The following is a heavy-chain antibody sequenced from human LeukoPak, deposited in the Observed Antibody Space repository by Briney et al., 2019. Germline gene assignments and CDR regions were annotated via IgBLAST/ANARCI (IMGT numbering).Heavy chain of an antibody. CDR3: ARDYRHNRGYYYGMDV. V-gene: IGHV1-69*13. CDR2: IIPIFGTA. CDR1: GGTFSSYA. Sequence: GASVKVSCKASGGTFSSYAISWVRQAPGQGLEWMGGIIPIFGTANYAQKFQGRVTITADESTSTAYMELSSLRSEDTAVYYCARDYRHNRGYYYGMDVWGQGTTVTVSS. D-gene: IGHD3-16*02. J-gene: IGHJ6*02.